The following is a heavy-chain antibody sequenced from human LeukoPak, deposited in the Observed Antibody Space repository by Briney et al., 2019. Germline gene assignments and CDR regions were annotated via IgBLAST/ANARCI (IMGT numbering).Heavy chain of an antibody. Sequence: SETPSLTCAVSGYSISSGYYWGWIRQAPGKGLEWIGSIYHSGSTFYNPSLKSRVTISADTSKNQFSLTLSSVTAADTAVYYCARPQGATAMVAFEIWGQGTMVTVSS. CDR3: ARPQGATAMVAFEI. V-gene: IGHV4-38-2*01. CDR1: GYSISSGYY. J-gene: IGHJ3*02. D-gene: IGHD2-2*01. CDR2: IYHSGST.